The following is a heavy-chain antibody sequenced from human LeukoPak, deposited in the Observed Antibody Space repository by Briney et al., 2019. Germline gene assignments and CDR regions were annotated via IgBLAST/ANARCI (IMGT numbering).Heavy chain of an antibody. CDR2: INPSGGST. CDR1: GYTFTNYY. V-gene: IGHV1-46*01. J-gene: IGHJ4*02. CDR3: AIRAAVAGWGFDY. Sequence: ASVKVSCKASGYTFTNYYIHWVRQAPGQGLECMGIINPSGGSTSYAQKFQGRVTMTTDTSTSTAYMEVRSVRSDDTAVYYCAIRAAVAGWGFDYWGQGTLVTVSS. D-gene: IGHD6-19*01.